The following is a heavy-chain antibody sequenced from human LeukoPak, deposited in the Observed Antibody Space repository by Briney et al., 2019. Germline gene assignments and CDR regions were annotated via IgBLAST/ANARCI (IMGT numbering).Heavy chain of an antibody. CDR1: GFTFSSYW. Sequence: PGGSLRLSCVASGFTFSSYWMTWVRQAPGKGLEWLANIKEDGSIQYYLDSVRGRFTISRDNAKTSVYLQLNSLGADDTAVYYCARDVRTGVAVSDYWGQGTLVNVSS. CDR3: ARDVRTGVAVSDY. D-gene: IGHD6-19*01. V-gene: IGHV3-7*01. J-gene: IGHJ4*02. CDR2: IKEDGSIQ.